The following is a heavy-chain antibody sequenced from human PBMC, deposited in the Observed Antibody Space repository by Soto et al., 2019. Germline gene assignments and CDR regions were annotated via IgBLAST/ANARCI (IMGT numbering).Heavy chain of an antibody. CDR1: GGSISSGGYY. CDR3: ARVGTAAVGMDV. J-gene: IGHJ6*02. Sequence: NPSETLSLTCTVSGGSISSGGYYWSWIRQHPGKGLEWIGYIYYSGSTYYNPSLKRRVTIAVDTSKNQYSLKLSSVTAADTAVYYCARVGTAAVGMDVWGQGTTVTVSS. V-gene: IGHV4-31*03. CDR2: IYYSGST. D-gene: IGHD6-13*01.